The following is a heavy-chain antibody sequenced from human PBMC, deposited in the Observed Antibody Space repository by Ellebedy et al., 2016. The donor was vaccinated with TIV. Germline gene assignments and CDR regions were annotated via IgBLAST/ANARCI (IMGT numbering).Heavy chain of an antibody. Sequence: MPSETLSLTCTVSGGSVSRGNYYWSWIRQPPGKGLEWIGNRYFSGSTNYNPSLKSRVTISVDTSKNQFSLMLSSVTAADTAVYYCARDGRLGESYYWGQGTLVTVSS. V-gene: IGHV4-61*01. J-gene: IGHJ4*02. CDR1: GGSVSRGNYY. CDR2: RYFSGST. CDR3: ARDGRLGESYY. D-gene: IGHD6-25*01.